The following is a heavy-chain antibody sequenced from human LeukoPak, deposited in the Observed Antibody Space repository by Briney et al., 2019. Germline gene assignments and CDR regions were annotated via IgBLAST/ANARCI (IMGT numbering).Heavy chain of an antibody. J-gene: IGHJ4*02. CDR3: AKAAKIPSYGDYPPDY. D-gene: IGHD4-17*01. Sequence: PGGSLRLSCAASGFTFSSYAMSWVRQAPGKGLEWVSAISGSGGSTYYADSVKGRFTISRDNSKNTLYLQMNSPRAEDTAVYYCAKAAKIPSYGDYPPDYWGQGTLVTVSS. CDR2: ISGSGGST. V-gene: IGHV3-23*01. CDR1: GFTFSSYA.